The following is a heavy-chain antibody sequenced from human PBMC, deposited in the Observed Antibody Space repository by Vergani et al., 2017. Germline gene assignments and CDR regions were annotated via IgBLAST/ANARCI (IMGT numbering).Heavy chain of an antibody. Sequence: QVQLQESGPGLVKPSETLSLTCTVPGGSLSRYYWSWIRQPPGKGLEWIGYIYYSGSTNYNPSLKSRVTISVDTSKNQFSLKLGSVTAADTAVYYCARGGGYSYGYVDYWGQGTLVTVSS. D-gene: IGHD5-18*01. CDR1: GGSLSRYY. J-gene: IGHJ4*02. CDR2: IYYSGST. V-gene: IGHV4-59*01. CDR3: ARGGGYSYGYVDY.